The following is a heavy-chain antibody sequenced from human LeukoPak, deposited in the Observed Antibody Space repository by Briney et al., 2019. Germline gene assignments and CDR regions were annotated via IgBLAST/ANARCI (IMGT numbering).Heavy chain of an antibody. CDR3: ARGQGVPGAIPREYLDY. J-gene: IGHJ4*02. V-gene: IGHV3-49*04. Sequence: PGGSLRLSCTASGFTFGDYAMSWVRQAPGKGLEWVGFIRSKGYGGTTDYAASVKGRFTISRDDSKSIAYLQMNSLKTADSAVYYCARGQGVPGAIPREYLDYWSQGTLVTVSS. D-gene: IGHD2-2*01. CDR1: GFTFGDYA. CDR2: IRSKGYGGTT.